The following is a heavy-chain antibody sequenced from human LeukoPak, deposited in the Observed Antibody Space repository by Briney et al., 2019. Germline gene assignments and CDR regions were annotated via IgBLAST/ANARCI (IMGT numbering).Heavy chain of an antibody. Sequence: PGGSLRLSCAASGFTFSSYDMHWVRHATGKGLEWVSAIGTAGDPYYPGSVKGRFTISRENAKNSLYLQMNSLRAGDTAVYYCARSSGSSPDDAFDIWGQGTMVTVSS. V-gene: IGHV3-13*05. D-gene: IGHD3-10*01. CDR3: ARSSGSSPDDAFDI. CDR2: IGTAGDP. J-gene: IGHJ3*02. CDR1: GFTFSSYD.